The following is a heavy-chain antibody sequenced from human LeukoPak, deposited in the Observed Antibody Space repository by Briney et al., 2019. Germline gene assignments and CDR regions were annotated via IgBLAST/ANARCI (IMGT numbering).Heavy chain of an antibody. CDR3: ARGRRTFSVKRIAAAGTGYFDY. J-gene: IGHJ4*02. V-gene: IGHV3-7*02. CDR1: GFTFSSYW. D-gene: IGHD6-13*01. Sequence: PGGSLRLSCAASGFTFSSYWMTWVRQAPGKGLEWVANIKQDGSEKYYVDSVKGRFTISRDNAKNSLYLQMNSLRDEDTAVYYCARGRRTFSVKRIAAAGTGYFDYWGQGTLVTVSS. CDR2: IKQDGSEK.